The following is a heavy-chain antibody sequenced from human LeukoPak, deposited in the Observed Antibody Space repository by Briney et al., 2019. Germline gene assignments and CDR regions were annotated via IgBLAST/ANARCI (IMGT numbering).Heavy chain of an antibody. J-gene: IGHJ4*02. Sequence: ASVKVSCKTSGYTFTVYHMHWVRQAPGQGLEWMGIINPSDGSTTYAQKFQGRVSITRDMSTSTIYMELSSLRSDDTAVYYCARSVTIFGVATLGYWGQGTPVTVSS. CDR3: ARSVTIFGVATLGY. D-gene: IGHD3-3*01. CDR2: INPSDGST. V-gene: IGHV1-46*01. CDR1: GYTFTVYH.